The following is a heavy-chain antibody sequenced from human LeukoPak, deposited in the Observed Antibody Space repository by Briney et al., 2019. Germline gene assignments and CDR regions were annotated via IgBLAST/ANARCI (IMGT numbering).Heavy chain of an antibody. J-gene: IGHJ5*02. CDR3: GRDLNGVTDP. CDR1: GGSISSGIYF. D-gene: IGHD3-16*02. Sequence: SETLSLTCTVSGGSISSGIYFWRWIRQPAGKGLEWIGRIYSSGNTNYNPSLKSRVTISVDTSKNQFSLKLSSVTAADTAMYYCGRDLNGVTDPWGQGTLVTVSS. V-gene: IGHV4-61*02. CDR2: IYSSGNT.